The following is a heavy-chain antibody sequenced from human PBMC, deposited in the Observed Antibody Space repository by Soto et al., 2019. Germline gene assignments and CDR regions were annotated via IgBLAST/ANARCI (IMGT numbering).Heavy chain of an antibody. CDR1: GYTFTSSG. CDR3: ATLGGGYYYF. CDR2: VSTYNSNT. V-gene: IGHV1-18*04. J-gene: IGHJ1*01. D-gene: IGHD3-22*01. Sequence: ASVKVSCKASGYTFTSSGISWVRQAPGQGLEWMGWVSTYNSNTNYAQKFQGRLTMTTDTSTSTAYMELRSLRSDDTAVYYCATLGGGYYYFWGQGTLVTVSS.